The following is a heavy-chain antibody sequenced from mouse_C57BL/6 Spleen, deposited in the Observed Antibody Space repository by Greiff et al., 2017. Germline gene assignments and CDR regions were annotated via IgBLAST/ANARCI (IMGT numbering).Heavy chain of an antibody. CDR1: GFSLSTSGMG. J-gene: IGHJ1*03. V-gene: IGHV8-12*01. CDR2: IYWDDDK. CDR3: ARREEGWYFDV. Sequence: QVTLKESGPGILQSSPTLSLTCSFSGFSLSTSGMGVSWIRQPSGKGLEWLAHIYWDDDKRYNPSLKSRLTISKDTSRNQVFLKITSVDTADTATYYCARREEGWYFDVWGTGTTVTVSS.